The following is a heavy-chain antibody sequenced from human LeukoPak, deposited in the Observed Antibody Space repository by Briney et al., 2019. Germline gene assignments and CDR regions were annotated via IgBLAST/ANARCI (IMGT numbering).Heavy chain of an antibody. CDR3: ARVVGSVDNYFDY. J-gene: IGHJ4*02. Sequence: PSETLSLTCAVYGGSFSGYYWSWIRQPPGKGLEWIGEINHSGSTNYNPSLKSRVTISVDTSKNQSSLKLSSVTAADTAVYYCARVVGSVDNYFDYWGQGTLVTVSS. D-gene: IGHD1-26*01. V-gene: IGHV4-34*01. CDR2: INHSGST. CDR1: GGSFSGYY.